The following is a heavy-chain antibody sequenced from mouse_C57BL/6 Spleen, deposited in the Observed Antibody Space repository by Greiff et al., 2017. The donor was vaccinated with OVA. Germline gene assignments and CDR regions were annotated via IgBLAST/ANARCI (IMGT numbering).Heavy chain of an antibody. CDR1: GYTFTSYW. CDR2: IHPNSGST. D-gene: IGHD2-1*01. V-gene: IGHV1-64*01. J-gene: IGHJ1*03. CDR3: ARSVYYGNYVGYFDV. Sequence: VQLQQPGAELVKPGASVKLSCKASGYTFTSYWMHWVKQRPGQGLEWIGMIHPNSGSTNYNEKFKSKATLTVDKSSSTAYMQLSSLTSEDSAVYYCARSVYYGNYVGYFDVWGTGTTVTVSS.